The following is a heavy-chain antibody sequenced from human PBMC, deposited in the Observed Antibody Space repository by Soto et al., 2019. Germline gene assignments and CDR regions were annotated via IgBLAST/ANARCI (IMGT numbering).Heavy chain of an antibody. D-gene: IGHD6-19*01. CDR1: GGTFRTYA. Sequence: QVQLLQSEAEVKKPGSSVRVSCEASGGTFRTYAISWVRQAPGQGLEWMGEIIPIFGTVNYAQKFQGRVTITADESTTTVYMDLRSPRSEDTAVYYCAKGAVAGTPTSYYYYGMDVWGQGTTVTVSS. CDR2: IIPIFGTV. V-gene: IGHV1-69*12. J-gene: IGHJ6*02. CDR3: AKGAVAGTPTSYYYYGMDV.